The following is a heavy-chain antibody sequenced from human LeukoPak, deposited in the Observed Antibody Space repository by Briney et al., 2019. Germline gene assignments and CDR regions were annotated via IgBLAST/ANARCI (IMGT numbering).Heavy chain of an antibody. Sequence: GASVKVSCKASGYTFTGYYMHWVRQAPGQGLEWMGWINPNSGGTNYAQKFQGRVTMTRDTSISTAYMELSRLRSDDTAVYYCAREWYDLWSGYYIPYNWFDPWGQGTLVTVSS. CDR3: AREWYDLWSGYYIPYNWFDP. D-gene: IGHD3-3*01. V-gene: IGHV1-2*02. CDR2: INPNSGGT. CDR1: GYTFTGYY. J-gene: IGHJ5*02.